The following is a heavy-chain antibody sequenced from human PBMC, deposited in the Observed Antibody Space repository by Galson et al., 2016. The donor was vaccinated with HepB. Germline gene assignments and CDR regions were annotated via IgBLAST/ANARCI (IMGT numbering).Heavy chain of an antibody. J-gene: IGHJ3*02. V-gene: IGHV3-53*01. CDR1: GVTVSSEY. CDR2: IYRGGNT. CDR3: ATVGGNTYDLRTDGFDI. D-gene: IGHD5-18*01. Sequence: SLRLSCAKSGVTVSSEYMTWVRQAPGKGLEWISLIYRGGNTYYADSVRGRFTASRDDSKNTLYLQMNYLRADDTAVYFCATVGGNTYDLRTDGFDIWGQGTMVTVSS.